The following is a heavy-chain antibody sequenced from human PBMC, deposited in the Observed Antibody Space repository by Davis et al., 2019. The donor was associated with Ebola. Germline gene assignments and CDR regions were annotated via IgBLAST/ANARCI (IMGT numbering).Heavy chain of an antibody. J-gene: IGHJ6*03. V-gene: IGHV3-23*01. CDR3: ASGGGHCSSTSCYWRYYYMDV. CDR2: ISGSGGST. Sequence: PGGSLRLSCAASGFTFSSYSMNWVRQAPGKGLEWVSAISGSGGSTYYADSVKGRFTISRDNSKNTLYLQMNSLRAEDTAVYYCASGGGHCSSTSCYWRYYYMDVWGKGTTVTVSS. D-gene: IGHD2-2*01. CDR1: GFTFSSYS.